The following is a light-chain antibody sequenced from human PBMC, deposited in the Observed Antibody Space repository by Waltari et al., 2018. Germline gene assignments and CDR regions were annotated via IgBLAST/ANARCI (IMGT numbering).Light chain of an antibody. CDR3: QQYGSSPSSIT. CDR2: VAS. V-gene: IGKV3-20*01. CDR1: QGLSRGR. J-gene: IGKJ5*01. Sequence: EIVLTQSPGTLSLSPGERATLPFWASQGLSRGRFASDQRKPGQAPRLLDSVASNRATGMPERFSGRGSGTHFTLTISRLEPEDFAVYYCQQYGSSPSSITFGQGTRLEIK.